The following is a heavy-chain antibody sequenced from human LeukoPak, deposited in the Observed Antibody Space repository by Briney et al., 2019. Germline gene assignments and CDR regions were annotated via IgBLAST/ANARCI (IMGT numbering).Heavy chain of an antibody. V-gene: IGHV1-69*13. J-gene: IGHJ6*02. Sequence: ASVKVSCKASGGTFSSYAISWVRQAPGQGLEWMGGIIPIFDTANNTQKFQGRVTITADESTSTAYMELSSLRSEDTAVYYCARCLRIVGAHSGWYYYYYYGMDVWGQGTTVTVSS. D-gene: IGHD1-26*01. CDR3: ARCLRIVGAHSGWYYYYYYGMDV. CDR2: IIPIFDTA. CDR1: GGTFSSYA.